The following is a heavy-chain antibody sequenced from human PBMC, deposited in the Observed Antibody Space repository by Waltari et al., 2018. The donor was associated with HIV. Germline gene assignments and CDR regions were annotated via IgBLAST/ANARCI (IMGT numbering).Heavy chain of an antibody. D-gene: IGHD2-2*02. CDR2: INPNSGGT. CDR3: ARVPDCSSTSCYKGGGYYGMDV. CDR1: GYTFTGYY. J-gene: IGHJ6*02. Sequence: QVQLVQSGAEVKKPGASVKVSCKASGYTFTGYYLHWVRQAPGQGLEGMGWINPNSGGTNYAQKFQGRVTMTRDTSISTAYMELSRLRSDDTAVYYCARVPDCSSTSCYKGGGYYGMDVWGQGTTVTVSS. V-gene: IGHV1-2*02.